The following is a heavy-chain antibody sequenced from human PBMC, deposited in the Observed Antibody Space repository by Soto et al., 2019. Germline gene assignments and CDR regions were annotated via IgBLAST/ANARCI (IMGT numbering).Heavy chain of an antibody. J-gene: IGHJ6*03. CDR2: IWYDGSNK. Sequence: GGSLRLSCAASGFTFSSYGMHWVRQAPGKGLEWVAVIWYDGSNKYYADSVKGRLTISRDNSKNTLYLQMNSLRAEDTAVYYCAREIIGYCSGGSCYYYYMDVWGKGTTVTVSS. D-gene: IGHD2-15*01. CDR1: GFTFSSYG. CDR3: AREIIGYCSGGSCYYYYMDV. V-gene: IGHV3-33*01.